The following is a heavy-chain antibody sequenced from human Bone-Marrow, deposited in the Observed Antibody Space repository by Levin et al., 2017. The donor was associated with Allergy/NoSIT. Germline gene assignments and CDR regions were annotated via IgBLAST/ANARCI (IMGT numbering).Heavy chain of an antibody. J-gene: IGHJ6*02. CDR3: ARDSPVLAYHNYAMDV. CDR1: GYTFTDYY. Sequence: AASVKVSCKASGYTFTDYYLQWVRQAPGQGLEWIGWIIPKSGGTDYAAKFQGRVTLTSDTSTSTAYMDLRSLNTDDTAVYYCARDSPVLAYHNYAMDVWGQGTTVTVSS. V-gene: IGHV1-2*02. D-gene: IGHD2-21*01. CDR2: IIPKSGGT.